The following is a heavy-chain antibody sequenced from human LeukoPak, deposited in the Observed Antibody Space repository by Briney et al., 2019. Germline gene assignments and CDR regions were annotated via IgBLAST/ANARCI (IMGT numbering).Heavy chain of an antibody. J-gene: IGHJ4*02. D-gene: IGHD6-13*01. Sequence: SETLSLTCTVSGGSISSSSYYWGWIRQPPGKGLEWIGSIYYSGSTYYNPSLKSRVTISVDTSKNQFSLKLSSVTAADTAVYYCAGKGIAAAGFPNWGQGTLVTVSS. CDR1: GGSISSSSYY. V-gene: IGHV4-39*07. CDR2: IYYSGST. CDR3: AGKGIAAAGFPN.